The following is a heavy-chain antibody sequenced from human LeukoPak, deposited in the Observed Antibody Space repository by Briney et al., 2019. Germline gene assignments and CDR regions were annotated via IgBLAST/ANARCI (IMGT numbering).Heavy chain of an antibody. Sequence: GGSLRLSCAASGLTFAGYAMSWVRQAPGKGLEWVANINRDGSERYYVDSVKGRFTISRDDAKSSLYLQMNSLRAEDTAVYYCARRNAMDVWGQGTTVIVFS. CDR2: INRDGSER. CDR3: ARRNAMDV. V-gene: IGHV3-7*03. CDR1: GLTFAGYA. J-gene: IGHJ6*02.